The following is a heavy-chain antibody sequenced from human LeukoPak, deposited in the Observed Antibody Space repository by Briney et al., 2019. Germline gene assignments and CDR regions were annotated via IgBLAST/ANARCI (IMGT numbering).Heavy chain of an antibody. D-gene: IGHD3-22*01. CDR3: ARGPSGYSSFDY. Sequence: GGPLRLSCAASGFTFSSYAMHWVRQAPGKGLEWVAVISYDGSNKYYADSVKGRFTISRDNSKNTLYLQMNSLRAEDTAVYYCARGPSGYSSFDYWGQGTLVTVSS. J-gene: IGHJ4*02. V-gene: IGHV3-30-3*01. CDR2: ISYDGSNK. CDR1: GFTFSSYA.